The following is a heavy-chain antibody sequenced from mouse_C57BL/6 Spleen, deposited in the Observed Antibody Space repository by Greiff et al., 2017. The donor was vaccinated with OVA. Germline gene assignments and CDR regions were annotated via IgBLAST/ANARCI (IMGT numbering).Heavy chain of an antibody. CDR1: GYTFTDYY. CDR2: IYPGSGNT. J-gene: IGHJ4*01. Sequence: QVQLKQSGAELVRPGASVKLSCKASGYTFTDYYINWVKQRPGQGLEWIARIYPGSGNTYYNEKFKGKATLTAEKSSSTAYMQLSSLTSEDSAVYFCARSGEPLAMDYWGQGTSVTVSS. V-gene: IGHV1-76*01. CDR3: ARSGEPLAMDY.